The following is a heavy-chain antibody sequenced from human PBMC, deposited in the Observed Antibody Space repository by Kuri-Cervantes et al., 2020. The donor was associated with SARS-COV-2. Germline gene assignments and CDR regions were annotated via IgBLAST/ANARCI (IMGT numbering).Heavy chain of an antibody. V-gene: IGHV4-39*01. D-gene: IGHD2-15*01. CDR2: IYYSGST. CDR3: ARVGYCSGGSCYSVDY. CDR1: GGSISSSSYY. J-gene: IGHJ4*02. Sequence: ESLKISCTVSGGSISSSSYYWGWIRQPPGKGLEWIGSIYYSGSTYYNPSLKSRVTISVDTSKNQFSLKLSSVTAADTAVYFCARVGYCSGGSCYSVDYWGQGTLVTVSS.